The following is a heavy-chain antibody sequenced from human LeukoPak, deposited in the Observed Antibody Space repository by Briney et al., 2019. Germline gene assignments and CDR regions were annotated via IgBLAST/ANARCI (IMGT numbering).Heavy chain of an antibody. CDR2: IYPGDSDI. J-gene: IGHJ5*02. CDR3: VKPAGTGRWFDP. D-gene: IGHD2-8*02. Sequence: GESLKIACKASGYSFTSYWIGWVRQMPGKGLEWMGIIYPGDSDIRYSPSFEGQVSISADTSMNTAYLHWSSLKASDTAMYLCVKPAGTGRWFDPWGQGTLVTVSS. V-gene: IGHV5-51*01. CDR1: GYSFTSYW.